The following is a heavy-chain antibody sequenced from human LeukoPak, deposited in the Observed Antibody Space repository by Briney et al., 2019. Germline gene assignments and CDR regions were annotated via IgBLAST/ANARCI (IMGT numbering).Heavy chain of an antibody. CDR1: GGPFSGYY. Sequence: SETLSLTCAVYGGPFSGYYWSWIRQPPGKGLEWIGEINHSGSTNYNPSLKSRVTISVDTSKNQFSLKLSSVTAADTAVYYCARGGVAGTYYYYYYMDVWGKGTTVTVSS. CDR2: INHSGST. V-gene: IGHV4-34*01. J-gene: IGHJ6*03. D-gene: IGHD6-19*01. CDR3: ARGGVAGTYYYYYYMDV.